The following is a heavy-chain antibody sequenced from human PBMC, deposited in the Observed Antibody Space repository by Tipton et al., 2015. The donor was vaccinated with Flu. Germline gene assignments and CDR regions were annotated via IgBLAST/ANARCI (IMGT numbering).Heavy chain of an antibody. V-gene: IGHV3-21*04. CDR2: ISSSSSYI. CDR3: ARGSLGIAADYYYMDV. CDR1: GFTFSSYS. D-gene: IGHD6-13*01. Sequence: SLRLSCAASGFTFSSYSMNWVRQAPGKGLEWVSSISSSSSYIYYADSVKGRFTISRDNAKNSLYLQMNSLRAEDTAVYYCARGSLGIAADYYYMDVWGKGTTVTVSS. J-gene: IGHJ6*03.